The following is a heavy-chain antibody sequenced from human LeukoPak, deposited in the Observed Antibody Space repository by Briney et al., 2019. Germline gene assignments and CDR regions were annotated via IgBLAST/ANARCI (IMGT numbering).Heavy chain of an antibody. CDR3: ARDRRSRDGYNWGYYYMDV. J-gene: IGHJ6*03. CDR2: ISAYNGNT. CDR1: GYTFTSYG. Sequence: ASVKVSCKASGYTFTSYGISWVRQAPGQGLEWMGLISAYNGNTNYAQKLQGRVTMTTDTSTSTAYMELRSLRSDDTAVYYCARDRRSRDGYNWGYYYMDVWGKGTTVTVSS. D-gene: IGHD5-24*01. V-gene: IGHV1-18*01.